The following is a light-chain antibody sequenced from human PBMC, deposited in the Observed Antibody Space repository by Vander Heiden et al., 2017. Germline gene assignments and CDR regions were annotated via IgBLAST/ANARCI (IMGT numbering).Light chain of an antibody. CDR3: MQALQTPPT. Sequence: IAMTQSPLSPPVTSGEPASISCRTSQSLLHNNGYNYLDWYLQKPGQSPQLLIYLGSNRASGVPYRFSGSGSGTDFTLKISRVEAEDVGVYYCMQALQTPPTFGQGTKLEIK. CDR2: LGS. J-gene: IGKJ2*01. CDR1: QSLLHNNGYNY. V-gene: IGKV2-28*01.